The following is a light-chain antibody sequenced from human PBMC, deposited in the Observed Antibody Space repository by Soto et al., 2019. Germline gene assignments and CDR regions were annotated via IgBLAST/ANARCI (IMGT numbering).Light chain of an antibody. J-gene: IGLJ2*01. V-gene: IGLV2-14*01. CDR3: SSYTSSSTL. Sequence: QSAQTQPASVSGSPGQSITISCTGTSSDVGGYNYVSRYQQHPGKAPKLMIYDVSNRPSGVSNRFSGSKSGNTASLTISGLQAEDEADYYCSSYTSSSTLFGGGTKLTVL. CDR2: DVS. CDR1: SSDVGGYNY.